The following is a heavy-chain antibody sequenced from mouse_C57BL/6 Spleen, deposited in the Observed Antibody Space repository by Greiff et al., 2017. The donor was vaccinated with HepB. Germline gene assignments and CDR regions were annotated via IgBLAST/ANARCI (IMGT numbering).Heavy chain of an antibody. V-gene: IGHV1-82*01. CDR2: IYPGDGDT. CDR1: GYAFSSSW. J-gene: IGHJ4*01. Sequence: QVQLQQSGPELVKPGASVKISCKATGYAFSSSWMNWVKQRPGKGLEWIGRIYPGDGDTNYNGKFKGKATLTPDKSSSTAYMQLSSLASEDSAVYFCACGSYAMDYGGQGTSVPVSS. CDR3: ACGSYAMDY.